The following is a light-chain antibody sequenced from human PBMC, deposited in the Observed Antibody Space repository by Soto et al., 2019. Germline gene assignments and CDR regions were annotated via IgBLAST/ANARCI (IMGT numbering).Light chain of an antibody. Sequence: LLTQAPATLSLSPGARAILSWRASPSVSSYLAWYQQKPGQAPRLLIYDTSNRATGVPARFSGSGSGTDFTLTISSLEPEDCAIYYCQQRQYWPPITFGQGTRLEIK. V-gene: IGKV3-11*01. CDR1: PSVSSY. CDR2: DTS. J-gene: IGKJ5*01. CDR3: QQRQYWPPIT.